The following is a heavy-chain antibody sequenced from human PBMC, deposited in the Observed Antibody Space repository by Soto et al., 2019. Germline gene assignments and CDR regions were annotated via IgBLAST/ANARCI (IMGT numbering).Heavy chain of an antibody. J-gene: IGHJ5*02. V-gene: IGHV3-21*01. CDR1: GFTFSSYS. Sequence: GGSLRLSCAASGFTFSSYSMNWVRQAPGKGLEWVSSISSSSSYIYYADSVKGRFTISRDNAKNSLYLQMNSLRAEDTAVYYCAREAPLNWFDPWGPGTLVTVSS. CDR2: ISSSSSYI. CDR3: AREAPLNWFDP.